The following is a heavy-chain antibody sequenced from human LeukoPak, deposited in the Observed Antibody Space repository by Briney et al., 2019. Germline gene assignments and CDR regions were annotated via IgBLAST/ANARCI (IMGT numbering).Heavy chain of an antibody. CDR1: GFSFSDYY. V-gene: IGHV3-11*05. Sequence: PGGSLRLSCAASGFSFSDYYMSWIRQAPGKGLEWVSYISSYSSYTNHADSVKGRFTISRDNAKNSLYLQMNSLRAEDTAVYYSARDRSGYCSGGTCYNFDYWGQGTLVTVSS. D-gene: IGHD2-15*01. CDR3: ARDRSGYCSGGTCYNFDY. J-gene: IGHJ4*02. CDR2: ISSYSSYT.